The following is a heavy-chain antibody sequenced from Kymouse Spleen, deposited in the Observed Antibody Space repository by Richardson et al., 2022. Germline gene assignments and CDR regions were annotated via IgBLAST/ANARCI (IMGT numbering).Heavy chain of an antibody. CDR2: ISSSSSYI. CDR3: ARDRAQQQLVDAFDI. Sequence: EVQLVESGGGLVKPGGSLRLSCAASGFTFSSYSMNWVRQAPGKGLEWVSSISSSSSYIYYADSVKGRFTISRDNAKNSLYLQMNSLRAEDTAVYYCARDRAQQQLVDAFDIWGQGTMVTVSS. J-gene: IGHJ3*02. CDR1: GFTFSSYS. V-gene: IGHV3-21*03. D-gene: IGHD6-13*01.